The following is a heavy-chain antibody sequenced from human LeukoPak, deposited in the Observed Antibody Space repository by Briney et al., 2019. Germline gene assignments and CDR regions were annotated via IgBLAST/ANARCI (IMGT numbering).Heavy chain of an antibody. D-gene: IGHD2-8*01. Sequence: ASVKVSCKASGYTFTSYYMHWVRQAPGQGLEWMGIINPSGGSTSYAQKFQGRVTMTRDMSTSTAYMELSSLRSEDTAVYYCARGDLNGPFDPWGQGTLVTVSS. CDR2: INPSGGST. J-gene: IGHJ5*02. CDR3: ARGDLNGPFDP. CDR1: GYTFTSYY. V-gene: IGHV1-46*01.